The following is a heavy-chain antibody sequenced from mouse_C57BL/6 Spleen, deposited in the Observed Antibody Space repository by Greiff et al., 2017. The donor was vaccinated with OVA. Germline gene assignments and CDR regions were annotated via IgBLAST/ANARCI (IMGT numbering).Heavy chain of an antibody. Sequence: EVKVEESGGGLVQPKGSLKLSCAASGFTFNTYAMHWVRQAPGKGLEWVARIRSKSSNYVTYYADSVKDRFTISSNDSQSMLYLQMNNLKTEDTAMYYFVRDLDAGGFDDWGQGTTLTVSS. CDR3: VRDLDAGGFDD. CDR2: IRSKSSNYVT. J-gene: IGHJ2*01. V-gene: IGHV10-3*01. CDR1: GFTFNTYA.